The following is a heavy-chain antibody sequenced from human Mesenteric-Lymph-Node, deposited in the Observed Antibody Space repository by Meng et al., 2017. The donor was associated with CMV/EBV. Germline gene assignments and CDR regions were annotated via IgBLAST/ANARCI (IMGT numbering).Heavy chain of an antibody. J-gene: IGHJ6*02. CDR1: GGSFSGYY. CDR2: INHSGST. Sequence: GSLRLSCAVYGGSFSGYYWSWIRQPPGKGLEWIGEINHSGSTNYNPSLKSRVTISVDTSKNQFSLKLSSVTAADTAVYYCARTRGVGSGSYYKLYGMDVWGQGTTVTV. CDR3: ARTRGVGSGSYYKLYGMDV. D-gene: IGHD3-10*01. V-gene: IGHV4-34*01.